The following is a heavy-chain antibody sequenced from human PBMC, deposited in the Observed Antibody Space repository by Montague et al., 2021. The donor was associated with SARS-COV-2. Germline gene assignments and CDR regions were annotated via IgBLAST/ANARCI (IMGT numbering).Heavy chain of an antibody. CDR3: ARVFPRWLQFDPYFDY. J-gene: IGHJ4*02. CDR2: INHSGST. Sequence: SETLSLTCAVYGGSFSGYYWSWIRQPPGKGLEWIGEINHSGSTNYNPSLKSRVTISVDTSKNQFSLKLSSVTAVDTAVYYCARVFPRWLQFDPYFDYWGQGTLVTVSS. CDR1: GGSFSGYY. V-gene: IGHV4-34*01. D-gene: IGHD5-24*01.